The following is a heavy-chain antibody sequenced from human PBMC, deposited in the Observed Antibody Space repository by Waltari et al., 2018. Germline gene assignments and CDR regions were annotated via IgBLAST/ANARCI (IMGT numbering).Heavy chain of an antibody. V-gene: IGHV4-59*01. CDR2: VQNPGST. Sequence: QVQLQESGPRLVNPSETLSLTCTVSGFPIREGYLSWLRLSPGKGLEWLGHVQNPGSTTYNPSFRSRVTLSIDTPRSQFSLTLTDVTAADTAIYYCARRTIFGNVHHIFDYWGQGRLVTVSS. J-gene: IGHJ4*02. CDR3: ARRTIFGNVHHIFDY. CDR1: GFPIREGY. D-gene: IGHD3-3*01.